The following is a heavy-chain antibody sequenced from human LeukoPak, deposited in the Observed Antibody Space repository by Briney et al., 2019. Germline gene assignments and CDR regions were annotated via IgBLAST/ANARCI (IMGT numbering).Heavy chain of an antibody. Sequence: GGSLRLSCAASGFTFDDYAMHWVRQAPGKGLEWASGISWNSGSIGYADSVKGRFTISRDNAKNSLYLQMNSLRAEDTALYYCARGNQLLDYWGQGTLVTVSS. CDR3: ARGNQLLDY. J-gene: IGHJ4*02. V-gene: IGHV3-9*01. CDR1: GFTFDDYA. D-gene: IGHD2-2*01. CDR2: ISWNSGSI.